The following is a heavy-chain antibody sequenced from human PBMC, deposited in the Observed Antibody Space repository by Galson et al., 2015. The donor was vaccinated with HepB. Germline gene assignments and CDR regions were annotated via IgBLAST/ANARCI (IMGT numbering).Heavy chain of an antibody. V-gene: IGHV3-33*01. J-gene: IGHJ6*03. Sequence: SLRLSCAASGFTFSSYGMHWVRQAPGKGLEWVAVIWYDGSNKYYADSVKGRFTISRDNSKNTLYLQMNSLRAEDTAVYYCARDSNSIEIFGELLSYYYYYMDVWGKGTTVTVSS. CDR2: IWYDGSNK. CDR1: GFTFSSYG. CDR3: ARDSNSIEIFGELLSYYYYYMDV. D-gene: IGHD3-10*01.